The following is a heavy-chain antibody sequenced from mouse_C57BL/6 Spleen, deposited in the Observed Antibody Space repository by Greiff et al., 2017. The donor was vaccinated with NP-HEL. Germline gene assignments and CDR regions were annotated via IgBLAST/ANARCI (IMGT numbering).Heavy chain of an antibody. CDR1: GYAFSSYW. CDR3: ARSDSNYAMDY. V-gene: IGHV1-80*01. J-gene: IGHJ4*01. D-gene: IGHD2-5*01. CDR2: IYPGDGDT. Sequence: VQRVESGAELVKPGASVKISCKASGYAFSSYWMNWVKQRPGKGLEWIGQIYPGDGDTNYNGKFKGKATLTADKSSSTAYMQLSSLTSEDSAVYFCARSDSNYAMDYWGQGTSVTVSS.